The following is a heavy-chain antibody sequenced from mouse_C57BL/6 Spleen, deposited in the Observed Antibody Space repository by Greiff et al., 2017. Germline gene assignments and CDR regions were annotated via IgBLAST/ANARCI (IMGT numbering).Heavy chain of an antibody. CDR2: INPSSGYT. J-gene: IGHJ2*01. V-gene: IGHV1-4*01. D-gene: IGHD1-3*01. CDR3: ARGIKSDYFDY. CDR1: GYTFTSYT. Sequence: VKLMESGAELARPGASVKMSCKASGYTFTSYTMHWVKQRPGQGLEWIGYINPSSGYTKYNQKFKDKATLTADKSSSTAYMQLSSLTSEDSAVYYCARGIKSDYFDYWGQGTTLTVSS.